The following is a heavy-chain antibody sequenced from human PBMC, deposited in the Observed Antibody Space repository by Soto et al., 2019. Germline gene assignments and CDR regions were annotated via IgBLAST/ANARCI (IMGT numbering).Heavy chain of an antibody. Sequence: QVQLQQWGAGLLKPSETLSLTCAVYGGSFSGYYWSWIRQPPGKGLEWIGEINHSGSTNYNPSLTSRVTISVDTSKNQFSLKLSSVTAADTAVYYCARSSAGIAARLFDYWGQGTLVTVSS. CDR3: ARSSAGIAARLFDY. CDR2: INHSGST. J-gene: IGHJ4*02. CDR1: GGSFSGYY. V-gene: IGHV4-34*01. D-gene: IGHD6-6*01.